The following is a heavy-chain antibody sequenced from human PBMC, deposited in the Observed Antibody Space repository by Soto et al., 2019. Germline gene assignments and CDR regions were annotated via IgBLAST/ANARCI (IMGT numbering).Heavy chain of an antibody. V-gene: IGHV4-39*01. CDR2: IYYSGST. J-gene: IGHJ4*02. D-gene: IGHD3-9*01. CDR3: ARRSYDILTGYRFFDY. Sequence: SETLSLTCTVSGGSISSSSYYWGWIRQPPGKGLEWIGNIYYSGSTYYNPSLKSRVTISVDTSKNQFSLKLSSVTAADTAVYYCARRSYDILTGYRFFDYWGQGTLVTVS. CDR1: GGSISSSSYY.